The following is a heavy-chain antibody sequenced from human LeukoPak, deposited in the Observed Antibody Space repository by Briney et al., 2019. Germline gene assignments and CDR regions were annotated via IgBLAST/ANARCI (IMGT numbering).Heavy chain of an antibody. Sequence: PSETLSLTCAVYGGSFSGYYWSWIRQPPGKGPEWIGEINHSGSTNYNPSLKSRVTISVDTSKNQFSLKLSSVTAADTAVYYCARGNRAAGTRFDPWGQGTLVTVSS. V-gene: IGHV4-34*01. CDR2: INHSGST. CDR3: ARGNRAAGTRFDP. J-gene: IGHJ5*02. CDR1: GGSFSGYY. D-gene: IGHD6-13*01.